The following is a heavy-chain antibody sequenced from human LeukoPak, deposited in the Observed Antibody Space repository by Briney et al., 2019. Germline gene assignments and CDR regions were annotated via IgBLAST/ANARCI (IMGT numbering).Heavy chain of an antibody. V-gene: IGHV3-9*01. CDR2: ISWNSGSI. Sequence: PGGSLRLSCAASGFTFDDYAMHWVRQAPGKGLEWVSGISWNSGSIGYADSVKGRFTISRDNAKNSLYLQMNSLRAEDTAVYYCARDSWLGGWGQGTLVTVSS. D-gene: IGHD3-22*01. CDR3: ARDSWLGG. J-gene: IGHJ4*02. CDR1: GFTFDDYA.